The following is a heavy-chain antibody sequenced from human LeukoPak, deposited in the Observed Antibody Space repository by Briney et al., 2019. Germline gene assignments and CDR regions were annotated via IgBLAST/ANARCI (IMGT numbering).Heavy chain of an antibody. CDR1: GGSISNYY. D-gene: IGHD5-18*01. CDR3: ARQTAKNVDTARFDS. J-gene: IGHJ4*02. CDR2: IYYSGTT. V-gene: IGHV4-59*08. Sequence: SETLSLTCAISGGSISNYYWSWIRQPPGKGLEWIGYIYYSGTTNYSPSLNSRVNISLDTAKNQFSLRLSSVTAADTAVYYCARQTAKNVDTARFDSWGQGTLVTVSS.